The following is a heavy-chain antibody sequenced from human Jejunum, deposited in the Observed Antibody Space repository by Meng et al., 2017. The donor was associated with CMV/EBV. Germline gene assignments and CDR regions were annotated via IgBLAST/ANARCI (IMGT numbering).Heavy chain of an antibody. J-gene: IGHJ4*02. CDR3: ARLFWSGDIYFDF. CDR1: GSINAGGQF. D-gene: IGHD3-3*01. Sequence: GSINAGGQFWSWIRQYPGKGLEWSENNYYVRGGTTYNPSCKSRVSISMDTSKTQFSLKLTSVTAADTAVYYCARLFWSGDIYFDFWGQGTLVTVSS. V-gene: IGHV4-31*02. CDR2: NYYVRGGT.